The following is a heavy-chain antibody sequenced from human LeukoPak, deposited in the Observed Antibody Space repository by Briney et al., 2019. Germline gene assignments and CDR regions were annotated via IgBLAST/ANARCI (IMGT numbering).Heavy chain of an antibody. D-gene: IGHD4-17*01. CDR3: ARDGYGDYGAFDI. J-gene: IGHJ3*02. V-gene: IGHV3-21*01. Sequence: PGGSLRLSCAASGFTFSSYAMSWVRQAPGKGLEWVSSISSSSSYIYYADSVKGRFTISRDNAKNSLYLQMNSLRAEDTAVYYCARDGYGDYGAFDIWGQGTMVTVSS. CDR2: ISSSSSYI. CDR1: GFTFSSYA.